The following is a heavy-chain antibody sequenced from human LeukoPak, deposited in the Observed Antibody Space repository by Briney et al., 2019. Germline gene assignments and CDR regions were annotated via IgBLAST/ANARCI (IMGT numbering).Heavy chain of an antibody. CDR3: ARVGEAMVRGVISYYFDY. CDR2: IYYSGST. D-gene: IGHD3-10*01. J-gene: IGHJ4*02. CDR1: GGSISSGGYY. Sequence: SQTLSVTRTVSGGSISSGGYYWSWIRQHPGKGLEWIGYIYYSGSTYYNPSLKSRVTISVDTSKNQFSLKLSSVTAADTAVYYCARVGEAMVRGVISYYFDYWGQGTLVTVSS. V-gene: IGHV4-31*03.